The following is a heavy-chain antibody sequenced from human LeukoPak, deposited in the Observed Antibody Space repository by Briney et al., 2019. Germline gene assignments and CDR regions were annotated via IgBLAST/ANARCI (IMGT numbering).Heavy chain of an antibody. J-gene: IGHJ5*02. CDR2: INPNSGGT. D-gene: IGHD2-15*01. CDR3: ARYCSGGSCYSTRAGFDP. Sequence: ASVKVSCKASGYTFTGYYMHWVRQAPGQGLEWMGWINPNSGGTNYAQKFQGRVTMARDTSISTAYMEPSRLRSDDTAVYYCARYCSGGSCYSTRAGFDPWGQGTLVTVSS. V-gene: IGHV1-2*02. CDR1: GYTFTGYY.